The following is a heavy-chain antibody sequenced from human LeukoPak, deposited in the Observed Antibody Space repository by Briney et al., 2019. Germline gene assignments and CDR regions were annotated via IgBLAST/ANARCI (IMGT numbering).Heavy chain of an antibody. CDR3: ARHFSGAAAPLPFDY. CDR1: GGSISTYY. J-gene: IGHJ4*02. V-gene: IGHV4-59*08. D-gene: IGHD6-13*01. Sequence: SESLSLTCTVSGGSISTYYWSWIRQPPGKGLEWIGYIYSSGHTNYNPSLKNRDTISVDTSKNQFSLNLTSVTAADTAVYYCARHFSGAAAPLPFDYWGQGTLVTVSS. CDR2: IYSSGHT.